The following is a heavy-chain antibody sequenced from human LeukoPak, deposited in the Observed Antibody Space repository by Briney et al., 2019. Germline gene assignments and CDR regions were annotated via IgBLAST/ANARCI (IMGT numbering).Heavy chain of an antibody. CDR2: IYYNGST. J-gene: IGHJ4*02. V-gene: IGHV4-59*01. CDR3: ARKGGLFDY. D-gene: IGHD2-15*01. CDR1: GGSIRYYY. Sequence: SETLSLTCTVSGGSIRYYYWSWIRQSPGKGLEWIGNIYYNGSTNYNPSLKSRVTISVDMSKDQFSLKMSSVTAADPAVYYCARKGGLFDYWGQGRLVTVSS.